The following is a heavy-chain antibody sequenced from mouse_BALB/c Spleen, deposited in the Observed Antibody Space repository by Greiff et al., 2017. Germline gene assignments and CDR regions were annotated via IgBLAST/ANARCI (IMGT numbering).Heavy chain of an antibody. V-gene: IGHV5-6*01. D-gene: IGHD2-4*01. CDR3: ARLSTMITTAFFDY. CDR1: GFTFSSYG. J-gene: IGHJ2*01. CDR2: ISSGGSYT. Sequence: EVKLMESGGDLVKPGGSLKLSCAASGFTFSSYGMSWVRQTPDKRLEWVATISSGGSYTYYPDSVKGRFTISRDNAKNTLYLQMSSLKSEDTAMYYCARLSTMITTAFFDYWGQGTTLTVSS.